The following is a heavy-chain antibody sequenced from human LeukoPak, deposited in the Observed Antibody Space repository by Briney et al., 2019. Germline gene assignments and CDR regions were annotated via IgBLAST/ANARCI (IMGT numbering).Heavy chain of an antibody. J-gene: IGHJ4*02. D-gene: IGHD1-1*01. CDR2: ILPVFGTP. CDR1: GGTFSDLA. V-gene: IGHV1-69*05. CDR3: AIADDHWNDGFQH. Sequence: SVKVSCKSSGGTFSDLALSWLRQVPGQGLEWMGGILPVFGTPNYAQKFEGRVTITTDESTTTGYIEISGLTSEDTALYYCAIADDHWNDGFQHWRQGTLVTVSS.